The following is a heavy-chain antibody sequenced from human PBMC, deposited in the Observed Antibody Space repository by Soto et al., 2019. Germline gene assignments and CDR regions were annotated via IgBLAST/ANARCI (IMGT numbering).Heavy chain of an antibody. CDR1: GGSFSGYY. J-gene: IGHJ4*02. D-gene: IGHD3-10*01. V-gene: IGHV4-34*01. CDR2: INHSGST. Sequence: QVQLQQWGAGLLKPSETLSLTCAVYGGSFSGYYWSWIRQPPGKGLEWIGEINHSGSTNYNPSLKSRVTISVDTSKNQFSLKLSSVTAADTAVYYRARGGVLLWFGRPAYTEYYFDYWGQGTLVTVSS. CDR3: ARGGVLLWFGRPAYTEYYFDY.